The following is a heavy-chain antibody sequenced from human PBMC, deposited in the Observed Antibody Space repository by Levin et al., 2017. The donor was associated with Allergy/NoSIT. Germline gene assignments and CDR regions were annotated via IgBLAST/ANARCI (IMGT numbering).Heavy chain of an antibody. V-gene: IGHV3-7*01. CDR3: AREPNYYGSPSSYYMDV. CDR1: GFTFSSYW. J-gene: IGHJ6*03. D-gene: IGHD3-10*01. Sequence: GGSLRLSCAASGFTFSSYWMSWVRQAPGKGLEWVANIKQDGSEKYYVDSVKGRFTISRDNAKNSLYLQMNSLRAEDTAVYYCAREPNYYGSPSSYYMDVWGKGTTVTVSS. CDR2: IKQDGSEK.